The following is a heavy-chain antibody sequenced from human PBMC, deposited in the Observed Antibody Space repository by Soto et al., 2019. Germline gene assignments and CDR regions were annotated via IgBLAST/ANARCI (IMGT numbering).Heavy chain of an antibody. Sequence: PGESLKISCKGSGYTFTSHWIGWVRQMPGKGLEWMGIIYPGDSDTRYSPSFQGQVIISADKSITTAYLQWSSLKASDTAMYYRVRVGLVGATSLSNAWFDPWGQGTLVTVSS. CDR2: IYPGDSDT. CDR3: VRVGLVGATSLSNAWFDP. J-gene: IGHJ5*02. V-gene: IGHV5-51*01. CDR1: GYTFTSHW. D-gene: IGHD1-26*01.